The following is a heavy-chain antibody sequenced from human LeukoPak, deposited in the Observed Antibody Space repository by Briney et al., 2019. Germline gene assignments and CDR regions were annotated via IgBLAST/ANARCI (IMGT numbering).Heavy chain of an antibody. CDR3: ARGRRVRELSSTH. D-gene: IGHD3-16*02. CDR2: IYYSGST. V-gene: IGHV4-39*07. J-gene: IGHJ4*02. CDR1: GGSISSSSYY. Sequence: SETLSLTCTVSGGSISSSSYYWGWIRQPPGKGLEWIGSIYYSGSTNYNPSLKSRVTISVDTSKNQFSLKLSTVTAADTAVYYCARGRRVRELSSTHWGQGTLVTVSS.